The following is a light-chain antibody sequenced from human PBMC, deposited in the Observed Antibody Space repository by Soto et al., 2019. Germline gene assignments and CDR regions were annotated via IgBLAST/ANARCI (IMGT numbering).Light chain of an antibody. V-gene: IGKV3-20*01. CDR2: GAS. CDR3: QHFGSSPPWP. Sequence: ENVLTQFPGTLSLSPGERATLSCRASQGVSSNYLAWYQQKPGQAPRLLIYGASSRAAGIPDRFRGSGSGTAFTLTISRLEPADLAVYYCQHFGSSPPWPFGQGTKVEMK. J-gene: IGKJ1*01. CDR1: QGVSSNY.